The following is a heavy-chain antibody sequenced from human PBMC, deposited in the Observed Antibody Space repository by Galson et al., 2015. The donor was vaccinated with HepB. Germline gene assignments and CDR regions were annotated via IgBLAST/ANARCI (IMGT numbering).Heavy chain of an antibody. CDR3: AKGGYYDLWSAYDS. CDR2: ISYDGSNK. Sequence: SLRLSCAASGFTFSNYGIHWVRQAPGKGLEWVAVISYDGSNKYYADSVKGRFTISRDNSKNTLYLQMNSLRPEDTAVYYCAKGGYYDLWSAYDSWGQGTLVTVSS. V-gene: IGHV3-30*18. D-gene: IGHD3-3*01. J-gene: IGHJ4*02. CDR1: GFTFSNYG.